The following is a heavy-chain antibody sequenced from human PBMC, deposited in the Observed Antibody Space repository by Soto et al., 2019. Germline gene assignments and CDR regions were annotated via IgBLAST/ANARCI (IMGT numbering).Heavy chain of an antibody. J-gene: IGHJ5*02. CDR3: ARESGGQLLWFDH. Sequence: QVQLVQSGAEVKKPGSSVKVSCKASGGTFSSYAISWVRQAPGQGLEWMGGIIPIFGTANYAQKFQGRVPITADESTSPAYTELDSLRSEDTAVYYCARESGGQLLWFDHWGQGTLVTVSS. V-gene: IGHV1-69*01. D-gene: IGHD1-26*01. CDR1: GGTFSSYA. CDR2: IIPIFGTA.